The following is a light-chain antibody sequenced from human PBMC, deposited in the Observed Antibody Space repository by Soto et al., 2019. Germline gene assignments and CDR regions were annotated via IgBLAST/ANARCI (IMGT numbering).Light chain of an antibody. Sequence: EIVLTQSPATLSVSPGERVTLSCRASQSVDINLAWYRQKPGQAPRLLIYGASSRATGIPDRFSGSGSGTDFTLTISRLEPEDFAVYYCQQYGSSGTFGQGTKVDIK. CDR2: GAS. CDR1: QSVDIN. CDR3: QQYGSSGT. J-gene: IGKJ1*01. V-gene: IGKV3-20*01.